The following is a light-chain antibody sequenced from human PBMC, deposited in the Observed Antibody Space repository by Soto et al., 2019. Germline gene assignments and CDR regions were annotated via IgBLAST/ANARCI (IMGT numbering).Light chain of an antibody. J-gene: IGKJ2*01. CDR3: QLYGGSHMFS. CDR1: QSIRTN. V-gene: IGKV3-15*01. Sequence: EIVLTQSPATLSVSAGGTVTLSCRASQSIRTNVAWYQQIPGQAPRLLVYGASTRAAGVPARFSGSGSGIAFTLTISSLQSEDSAFYYCQLYGGSHMFSFGQGTKLEIK. CDR2: GAS.